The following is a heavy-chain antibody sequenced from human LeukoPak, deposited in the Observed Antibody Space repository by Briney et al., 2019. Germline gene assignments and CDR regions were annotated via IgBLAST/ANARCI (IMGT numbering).Heavy chain of an antibody. D-gene: IGHD6-25*01. J-gene: IGHJ4*02. Sequence: ASVKVSCKASGYTFTKFGISWVRQAPGQEFEWMGWISPYNDNTNYAKKFQGRVTLTTDTSTSTAYVELRGLTSDDTAVYYCAREPSGLLFDYWGLGTLVTVSS. CDR3: AREPSGLLFDY. CDR2: ISPYNDNT. CDR1: GYTFTKFG. V-gene: IGHV1-18*01.